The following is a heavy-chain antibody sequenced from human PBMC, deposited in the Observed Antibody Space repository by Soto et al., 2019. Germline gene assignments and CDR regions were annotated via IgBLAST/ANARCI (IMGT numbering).Heavy chain of an antibody. CDR1: GFDVGSFG. Sequence: GASVNVSCKASGFDVGSFGIQFLRQTRGRGLEWIGWIVVASGRTNYARQFQGRVAFSRDMSSTTAYMDLYDLKSDDTAVYFCSADHPHTATGWPVWGQGTTVTVSS. V-gene: IGHV1-58*02. CDR3: SADHPHTATGWPV. CDR2: IVVASGRT. J-gene: IGHJ6*02.